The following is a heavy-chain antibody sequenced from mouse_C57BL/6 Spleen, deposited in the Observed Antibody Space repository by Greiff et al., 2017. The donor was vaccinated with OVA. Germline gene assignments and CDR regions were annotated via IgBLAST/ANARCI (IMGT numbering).Heavy chain of an antibody. CDR1: GYTFTSYW. J-gene: IGHJ2*01. V-gene: IGHV1-64*01. D-gene: IGHD1-1*01. Sequence: VQLQQPGAELVKPGASVKLSCKASGYTFTSYWMHWVKQRPGQGLEWIGKIHPSSGSTNYNEKFKSKATLTVDKSSSTAYMQLSSLTSEDSAVXYCAATTVVPYYFDYWGQGTTLTVSS. CDR2: IHPSSGST. CDR3: AATTVVPYYFDY.